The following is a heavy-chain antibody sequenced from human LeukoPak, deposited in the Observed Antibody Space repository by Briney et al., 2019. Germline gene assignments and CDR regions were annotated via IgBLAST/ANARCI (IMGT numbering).Heavy chain of an antibody. V-gene: IGHV3-23*01. CDR3: ATSSTWNRDTDY. D-gene: IGHD6-13*01. CDR1: GFTFASYA. CDR2: ISGSAGST. J-gene: IGHJ4*02. Sequence: GGSLRLSCAASGFTFASYAMTWVRQAPGKGLEWVSTISGSAGSTYYADSVKGRFTISRDSSKNTLYLQINNLRAEDTAVYYCATSSTWNRDTDYWGQGTLVTVSS.